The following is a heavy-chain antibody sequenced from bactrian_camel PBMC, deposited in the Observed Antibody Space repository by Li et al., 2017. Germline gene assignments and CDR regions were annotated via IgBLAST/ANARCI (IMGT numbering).Heavy chain of an antibody. Sequence: HVQLVESGGGSVQAGGSLRLACAVSGYTSSSYCMGWFRQAPGKGREGVAAIESGGSTVYADSVKGRFTISQDNAKNTLYLHMNSLKPEDTAMYYCAASRLGSTINWRQERRWGYWGQGTQVTVS. J-gene: IGHJ4*01. D-gene: IGHD4*01. CDR1: GYTSSSYC. CDR2: IESGGST. V-gene: IGHV3S26*01. CDR3: AASRLGSTINWRQERRWGY.